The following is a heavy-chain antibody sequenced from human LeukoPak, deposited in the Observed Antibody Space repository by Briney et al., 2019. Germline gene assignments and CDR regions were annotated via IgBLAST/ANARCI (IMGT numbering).Heavy chain of an antibody. CDR2: INTNTGNP. CDR3: ARDASSSPDYYYYGMDV. J-gene: IGHJ6*02. CDR1: GYTFTSYA. V-gene: IGHV7-4-1*02. D-gene: IGHD6-13*01. Sequence: GASVKVSCKASGYTFTSYAMNWVRQAPGQGLEWMGWINTNTGNPTYAQGFTGRFVFSLDTSVSTAYLQISSLKAEDTAVYYCARDASSSPDYYYYGMDVWGQGTTVTVSS.